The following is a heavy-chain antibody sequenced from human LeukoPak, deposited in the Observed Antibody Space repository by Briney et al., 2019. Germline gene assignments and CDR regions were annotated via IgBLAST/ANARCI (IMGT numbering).Heavy chain of an antibody. CDR2: IDTGGSTK. CDR3: ARSGGNSVAGDY. D-gene: IGHD4-23*01. J-gene: IGHJ4*02. Sequence: PGGSLRLSCATTGFTFRNYEMNWVRQGPGKGLEWVSYIDTGGSTKYYADSVTGRFTISRDNAKNSLYLQMNSLRDEDTAVYYCARSGGNSVAGDYWGQGTLVTVSS. CDR1: GFTFRNYE. V-gene: IGHV3-48*03.